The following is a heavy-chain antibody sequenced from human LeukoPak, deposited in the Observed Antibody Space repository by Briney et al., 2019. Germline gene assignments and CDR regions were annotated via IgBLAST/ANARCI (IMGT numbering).Heavy chain of an antibody. Sequence: ASVKVSCKASGYTFTGYYMHWVRQAPGQGLEWMGWISPNSGGTNYAQKFQGRVTMTRDTFISTAYMELSRLRSDDTAVYYCARDIYGESQSVFDYWGQGTLVTVSS. CDR1: GYTFTGYY. D-gene: IGHD4-17*01. CDR3: ARDIYGESQSVFDY. CDR2: ISPNSGGT. J-gene: IGHJ4*02. V-gene: IGHV1-2*02.